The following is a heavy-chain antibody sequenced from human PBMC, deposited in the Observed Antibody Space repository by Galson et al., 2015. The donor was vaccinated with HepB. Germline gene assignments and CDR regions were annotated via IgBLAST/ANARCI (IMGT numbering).Heavy chain of an antibody. Sequence: SLRLSCAASGLTFNTYTATWVRQALGKGLEWLSCISTSDDSVYYADSVKGRFSLSIDNSKSSVYLQMSSLRVEDTAVYFCARGHGGISATWGQGTLVTVSS. D-gene: IGHD4-23*01. CDR2: ISTSDDSV. V-gene: IGHV3-48*04. J-gene: IGHJ5*02. CDR1: GLTFNTYT. CDR3: ARGHGGISAT.